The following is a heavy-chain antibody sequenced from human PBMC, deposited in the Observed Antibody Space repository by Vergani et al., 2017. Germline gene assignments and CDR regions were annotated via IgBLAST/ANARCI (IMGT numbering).Heavy chain of an antibody. V-gene: IGHV1-18*01. D-gene: IGHD2-15*01. CDR2: ISGINGNT. J-gene: IGHJ4*02. Sequence: QIQLVQSGGEVKKPGTSVKVSCKASGYTFSTFGVSWVRQAPGQGLEWMGWISGINGNTHYAQKFRGRVSMTMDTSANTAFMELRSLTPDDTAVYYCARDCPRSGSNSQLCNWGQGTLVTVSS. CDR3: ARDCPRSGSNSQLCN. CDR1: GYTFSTFG.